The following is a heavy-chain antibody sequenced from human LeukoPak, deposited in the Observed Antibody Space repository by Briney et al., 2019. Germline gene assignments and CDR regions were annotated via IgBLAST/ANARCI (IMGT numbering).Heavy chain of an antibody. Sequence: PSETLSLTCAVYGGSFSGYYWSWIRQPPGKGLEWIGEINHSGSTNYNPSLKSRVTISVDTSKNQFSLKLSSVTAADTAVYYCARVQYSSGFDYWGQGTLVTVSS. CDR2: INHSGST. CDR1: GGSFSGYY. D-gene: IGHD6-19*01. V-gene: IGHV4-34*01. J-gene: IGHJ4*02. CDR3: ARVQYSSGFDY.